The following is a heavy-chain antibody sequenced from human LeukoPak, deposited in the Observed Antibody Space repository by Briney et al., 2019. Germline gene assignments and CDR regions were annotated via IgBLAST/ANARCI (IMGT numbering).Heavy chain of an antibody. CDR2: IKSKTDGGTT. D-gene: IGHD4-17*01. Sequence: GSLLLSCAASGFTFSNAWMNWVRQAPGKGLEWAGRIKSKTDGGTTDYAAPVKGRFTISRDDSKNTLYLQMNSLKTEDTAVYYCATYYGDDYWGQGTLVTVSS. CDR3: ATYYGDDY. V-gene: IGHV3-15*07. J-gene: IGHJ4*02. CDR1: GFTFSNAW.